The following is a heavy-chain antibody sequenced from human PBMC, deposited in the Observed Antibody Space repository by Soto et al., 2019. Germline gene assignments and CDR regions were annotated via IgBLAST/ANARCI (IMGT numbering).Heavy chain of an antibody. CDR3: ARDQGCSGGSCYSDYYYYGMDV. CDR1: GGSTSSYY. D-gene: IGHD2-15*01. CDR2: IYYSGST. V-gene: IGHV4-59*01. Sequence: SETLSLTCTVSGGSTSSYYWSWIRQPPGKGLEWIGYIYYSGSTNYNPSLKSRVTISVDTSKNQFSLKLSSVTAADTAVYYCARDQGCSGGSCYSDYYYYGMDVWGQGTTVTVSS. J-gene: IGHJ6*02.